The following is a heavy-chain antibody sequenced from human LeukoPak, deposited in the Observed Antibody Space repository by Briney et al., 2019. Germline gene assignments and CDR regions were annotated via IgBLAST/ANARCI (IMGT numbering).Heavy chain of an antibody. CDR3: ARLEYYYVSGNYYKLFDY. Sequence: GGSLRLSCAAYGFTLSSHSMNWARQAPGKGLEWVSSISGSSSYIHSADSVKGRFTISRDNSKNTLYLQMNSLRDEDTAVYYCARLEYYYVSGNYYKLFDYWGQGTLVTVCS. D-gene: IGHD3-10*01. J-gene: IGHJ4*02. CDR1: GFTLSSHS. CDR2: ISGSSSYI. V-gene: IGHV3-21*01.